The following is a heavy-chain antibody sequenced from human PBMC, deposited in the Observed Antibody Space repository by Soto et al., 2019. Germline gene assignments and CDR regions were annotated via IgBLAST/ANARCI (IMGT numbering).Heavy chain of an antibody. Sequence: QVQLQESGPGLVKPSQTLSLTCTVSGGSISSGGYYWSWLRQHPGKGLEWIGYIYYSGSTYYNPSLKSQVTISVDTSKNQFSLKLSSVTAADTAVYYCARYRRNDRVYNWFDPWGQGTLVTVSS. CDR3: ARYRRNDRVYNWFDP. D-gene: IGHD1-1*01. J-gene: IGHJ5*02. CDR2: IYYSGST. V-gene: IGHV4-31*01. CDR1: GGSISSGGYY.